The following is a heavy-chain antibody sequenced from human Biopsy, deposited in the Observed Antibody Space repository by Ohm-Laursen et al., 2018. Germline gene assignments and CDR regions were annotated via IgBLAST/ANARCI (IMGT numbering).Heavy chain of an antibody. CDR2: NIPILGTG. J-gene: IGHJ6*02. D-gene: IGHD3-9*01. Sequence: ESSVKVSCKAPGGTFSNYGVNWVRQAPGQGLEWLGGNIPILGTGNYAQKFQDRVTVAADTSTSTATMELRSLRSDDTAVCYCARDPNYDILFGSPKKYGMDVWGQGTTVTVSS. CDR1: GGTFSNYG. CDR3: ARDPNYDILFGSPKKYGMDV. V-gene: IGHV1-69*06.